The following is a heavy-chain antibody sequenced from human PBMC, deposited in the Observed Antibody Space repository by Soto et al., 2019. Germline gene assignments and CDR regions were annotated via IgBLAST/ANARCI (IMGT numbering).Heavy chain of an antibody. CDR3: TRVVFIVGAYPSDY. Sequence: PGGSLRLSCAASGFTFSKYSMNWVRQAPGKGLEWVGFIRSKAYGGTTEYAASVKGRFTISRDDSKSIAYLQMNSLKTEDTAVYYCTRVVFIVGAYPSDYWGQGTLVTVSS. CDR2: IRSKAYGGTT. CDR1: GFTFSKYS. V-gene: IGHV3-49*04. D-gene: IGHD1-26*01. J-gene: IGHJ4*02.